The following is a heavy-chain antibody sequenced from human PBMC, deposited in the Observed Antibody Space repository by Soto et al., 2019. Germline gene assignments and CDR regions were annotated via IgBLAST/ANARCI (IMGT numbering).Heavy chain of an antibody. Sequence: SGPTLVKPTQTLTLTCTFSGFSLSTSGVGVGWIRQPPGKALEWLALIYWNDDKRYSPSLKSRLTITKDTSKNQVVLTMTNMDPVDTATYYCAHSRYSYGYPYGGWFDPWGQGTLVTVSS. CDR3: AHSRYSYGYPYGGWFDP. J-gene: IGHJ5*02. D-gene: IGHD5-18*01. CDR2: IYWNDDK. CDR1: GFSLSTSGVG. V-gene: IGHV2-5*01.